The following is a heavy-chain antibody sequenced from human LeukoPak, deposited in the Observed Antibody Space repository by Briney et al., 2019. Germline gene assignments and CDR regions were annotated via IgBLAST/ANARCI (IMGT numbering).Heavy chain of an antibody. CDR3: AREVAAGYYFDY. CDR2: ISYDGSNK. Sequence: GGSLRLSCAASGFTFSSYAMHWVRQAPGKGLEWVAVISYDGSNKYYADSVKGRFTISRGNSKNTLYLQMNSLRAEDTAVYYCAREVAAGYYFDYWGQGTLVTVSS. J-gene: IGHJ4*02. V-gene: IGHV3-30-3*01. D-gene: IGHD6-13*01. CDR1: GFTFSSYA.